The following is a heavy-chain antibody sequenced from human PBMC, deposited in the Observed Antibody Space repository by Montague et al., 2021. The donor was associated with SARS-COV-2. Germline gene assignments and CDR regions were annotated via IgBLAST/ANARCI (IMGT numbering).Heavy chain of an antibody. CDR1: GGSINSSTYY. D-gene: IGHD1-1*01. CDR2: IYYRGAS. J-gene: IGHJ3*01. Sequence: SETLSLTCFVSGGSINSSTYYWAWIRQPPGKGLEWIATIYYRGASWSDPSLRSRVTISADTSRSQFNLKLTSVTAADMGLYYCARRVTRGAFDVWGQGTMVTVSS. CDR3: ARRVTRGAFDV. V-gene: IGHV4-39*01.